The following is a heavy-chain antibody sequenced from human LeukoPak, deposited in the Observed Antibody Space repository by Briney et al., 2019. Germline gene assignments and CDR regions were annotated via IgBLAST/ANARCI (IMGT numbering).Heavy chain of an antibody. CDR3: ARDGSAEYSYGYGNYYYGMDV. J-gene: IGHJ6*02. D-gene: IGHD5-18*01. V-gene: IGHV4-59*01. CDR2: ISYSGST. Sequence: SETLSLTCTVSGGSISSYYWNWIRQPPGKGLEWMGDISYSGSTNYNPSLKSRVTISLDTSKNQFSLKLSSVTAADTAVYYCARDGSAEYSYGYGNYYYGMDVWGQGTTATVSS. CDR1: GGSISSYY.